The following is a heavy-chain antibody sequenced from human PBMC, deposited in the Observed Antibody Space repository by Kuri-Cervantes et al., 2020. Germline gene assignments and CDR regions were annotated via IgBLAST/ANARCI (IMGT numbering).Heavy chain of an antibody. V-gene: IGHV1-69*06. J-gene: IGHJ5*02. CDR3: ARDRGYCSGGSCYSGFLVGPNWFDP. D-gene: IGHD2-15*01. CDR1: GGTFSSYA. CDR2: IIPIFGTA. Sequence: SVKVSCKASGGTFSSYAISWVRQAPGQGLEWMGGIIPIFGTANYAQKFQGRVTITADKSTSTAYMELSSLRSEDTAVYYCARDRGYCSGGSCYSGFLVGPNWFDPWGQGTLVTVSS.